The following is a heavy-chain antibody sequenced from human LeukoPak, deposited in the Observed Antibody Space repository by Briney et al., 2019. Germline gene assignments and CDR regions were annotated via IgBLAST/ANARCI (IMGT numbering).Heavy chain of an antibody. CDR2: INSDGSST. Sequence: PGGSLRLSCAASGFIFSSYWMHWVRQAPGKGLVWVSRINSDGSSTSYADSVRGRFTISRDNAKNTLFLQMDSLRAEDAAVYFCVRPSYGGHWYFDLWGRGTLVTVSS. V-gene: IGHV3-74*01. J-gene: IGHJ2*01. D-gene: IGHD3-10*01. CDR3: VRPSYGGHWYFDL. CDR1: GFIFSSYW.